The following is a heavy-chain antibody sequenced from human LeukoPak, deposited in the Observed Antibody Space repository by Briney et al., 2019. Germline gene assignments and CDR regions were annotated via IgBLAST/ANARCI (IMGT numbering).Heavy chain of an antibody. CDR3: AKDLRPDGVDNFDH. J-gene: IGHJ4*02. CDR1: GFTFSSDA. V-gene: IGHV3-30*02. Sequence: GGSLRLSCAASGFTFSSDAMHWVRQAPGKGLEWVAIILSDGSKKYYTDSVRGRFTISRDNSKNTLYLQMNSLRVEDTAIYYCAKDLRPDGVDNFDHWGQGILVTVSS. CDR2: ILSDGSKK. D-gene: IGHD2-8*01.